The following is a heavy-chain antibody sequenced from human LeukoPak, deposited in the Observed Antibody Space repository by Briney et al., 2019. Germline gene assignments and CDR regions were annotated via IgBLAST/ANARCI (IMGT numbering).Heavy chain of an antibody. V-gene: IGHV1-69*05. D-gene: IGHD3-22*01. CDR1: GGTFSSYA. Sequence: GASVKVSCKASGGTFSSYAISWVRQAPGQGLEWVGGIIPIFGTANYAQKFQGRVTITTDESTSTAYMELSSLRSEDTAVYYCARVPRSLHYYDSSGYYPNWGQGTLVTVSS. CDR2: IIPIFGTA. J-gene: IGHJ4*02. CDR3: ARVPRSLHYYDSSGYYPN.